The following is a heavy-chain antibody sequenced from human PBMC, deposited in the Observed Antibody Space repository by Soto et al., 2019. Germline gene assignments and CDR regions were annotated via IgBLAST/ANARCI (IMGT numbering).Heavy chain of an antibody. J-gene: IGHJ6*02. CDR3: AREATMVRGVYSWALYYYYGMDV. CDR2: INPNSGGT. D-gene: IGHD3-10*01. CDR1: GYTFTGYY. V-gene: IGHV1-2*02. Sequence: GASVKVSCKASGYTFTGYYMHWVRQAPGQGLEWMGWINPNSGGTNYAQKVQGRVTMTRDTSISTAYMELSRLRSDDTAVYYCAREATMVRGVYSWALYYYYGMDVWGQGTTVTVSS.